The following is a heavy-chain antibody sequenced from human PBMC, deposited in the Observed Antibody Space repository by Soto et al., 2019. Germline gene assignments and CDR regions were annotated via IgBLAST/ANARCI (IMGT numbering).Heavy chain of an antibody. J-gene: IGHJ5*02. CDR1: GGSISSYY. CDR2: IYYSGST. Sequence: SETLSLTCTVSGGSISSYYWSWIRQPPGKGPEWIGYIYYSGSTNYNPSLKSRVTISVDTSKNQFSLKLSSVTAADTAVYYCARHGYSGYEMAFDPWGRGTLVTVSS. D-gene: IGHD5-12*01. CDR3: ARHGYSGYEMAFDP. V-gene: IGHV4-59*08.